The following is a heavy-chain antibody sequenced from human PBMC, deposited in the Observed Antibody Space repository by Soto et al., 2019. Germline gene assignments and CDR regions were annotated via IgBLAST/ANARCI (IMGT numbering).Heavy chain of an antibody. CDR3: ARDHYYYDSSGYPFDFDY. J-gene: IGHJ4*02. CDR2: INHSGST. CDR1: GGSFSGYC. Sequence: SETLSLTCAVYGGSFSGYCWSWIRQPPGKGLEWIGEINHSGSTNYNPSLKSRVTVSVDTSKNQFSLKLSSVTAADTAVYYCARDHYYYDSSGYPFDFDYWGQGTLVTVSS. V-gene: IGHV4-34*01. D-gene: IGHD3-22*01.